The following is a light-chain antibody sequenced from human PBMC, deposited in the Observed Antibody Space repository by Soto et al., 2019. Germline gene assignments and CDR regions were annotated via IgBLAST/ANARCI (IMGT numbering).Light chain of an antibody. CDR2: DAS. J-gene: IGKJ4*01. V-gene: IGKV1-27*01. Sequence: DIQMTQSPSSLSASAGDRVTITCRASQGIGNYLAWFHQKPGKVPELLIYDASALHSGVPSRFSGSGSGTDFTLTISSLQPEDVATYYCQNYNSVPLTFGGGTKVEIK. CDR1: QGIGNY. CDR3: QNYNSVPLT.